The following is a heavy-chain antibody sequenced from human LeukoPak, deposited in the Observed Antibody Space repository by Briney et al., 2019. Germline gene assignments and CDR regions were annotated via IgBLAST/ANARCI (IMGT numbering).Heavy chain of an antibody. CDR1: GFTFSGSA. D-gene: IGHD5-24*01. Sequence: GGSLRLSCAASGFTFSGSAMHWVRQASGKGLEWVGRIRSKANSYATAYAASVKGRFTISRDDSKNTAYLQMNSLKTEDTAVYYCTSQGGWLHFGDYWGQGTLVTVSS. CDR3: TSQGGWLHFGDY. CDR2: IRSKANSYAT. J-gene: IGHJ4*02. V-gene: IGHV3-73*01.